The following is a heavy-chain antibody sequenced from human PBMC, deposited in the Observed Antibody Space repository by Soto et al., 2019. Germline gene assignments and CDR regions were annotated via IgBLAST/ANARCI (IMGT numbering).Heavy chain of an antibody. D-gene: IGHD5-12*01. CDR2: IYPGDSDT. CDR3: ARHTSYTGPGYSGYDYAPGGGYYYYYYGMDV. J-gene: IGHJ6*02. Sequence: PGESLKISCKGSGYSFTSYWIGWVRQMHGKGLEWMGIIYPGDSDTRYSPSFQGQVTISADKSISTAYLQWSSLKASDTAMYYCARHTSYTGPGYSGYDYAPGGGYYYYYYGMDVWGQGTTVTVSS. V-gene: IGHV5-51*01. CDR1: GYSFTSYW.